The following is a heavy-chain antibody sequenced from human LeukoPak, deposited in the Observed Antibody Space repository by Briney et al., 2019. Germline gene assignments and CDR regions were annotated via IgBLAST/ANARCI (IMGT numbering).Heavy chain of an antibody. CDR2: IDPISDTI. D-gene: IGHD5-18*01. CDR1: GYTFTGCF. V-gene: IGHV1-2*07. J-gene: IGHJ4*02. Sequence: PTASVKVSCKASGYTFTGCFIHYVLQAPGHGHESMGGIDPISDTIRNSDTFKDRATMTRDTSTNTAYMERSWLRSDDTAVYYCARSAYNYGYVYSDHWGQGTLVIVSS. CDR3: ARSAYNYGYVYSDH.